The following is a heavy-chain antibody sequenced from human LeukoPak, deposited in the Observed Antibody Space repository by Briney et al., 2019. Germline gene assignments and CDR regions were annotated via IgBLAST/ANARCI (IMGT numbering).Heavy chain of an antibody. CDR1: GFTFSSYW. V-gene: IGHV3-7*01. CDR2: IKQDGSEK. D-gene: IGHD1-26*01. J-gene: IGHJ4*02. CDR3: ARSIGGYYFDY. Sequence: QAGGSLRLSCAASGFTFSSYWMSWVRQAPGKGLEWVANIKQDGSEKYYVDSVKGRFTISRDNAKNPLYLQMNSLRAEDTAVYYCARSIGGYYFDYWGQGTLVTVSS.